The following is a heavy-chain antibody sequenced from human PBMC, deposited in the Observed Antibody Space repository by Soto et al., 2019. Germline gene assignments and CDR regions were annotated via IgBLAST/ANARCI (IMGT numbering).Heavy chain of an antibody. D-gene: IGHD4-17*01. J-gene: IGHJ6*03. CDR2: ISYDGSNK. Sequence: GGSLRLSCAASGFTFSSYGMHWVRQAPGKGLEWVAVISYDGSNKYYADSVKGRFTISRDNSKNTLYLQMNSLRAEDTAVYYCAKGRGTTGDYVLYYYYMDVWGKGTTVTVSS. CDR1: GFTFSSYG. CDR3: AKGRGTTGDYVLYYYYMDV. V-gene: IGHV3-30*18.